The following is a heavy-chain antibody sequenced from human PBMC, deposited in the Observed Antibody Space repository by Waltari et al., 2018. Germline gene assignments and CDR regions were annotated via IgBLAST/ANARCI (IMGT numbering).Heavy chain of an antibody. CDR3: ARDTHGIVVVVAATDYADAFDI. CDR1: GYSISRGYY. CDR2: IYHSGST. D-gene: IGHD2-15*01. V-gene: IGHV4-38-2*02. Sequence: QVQLQESGPGLVKPSETLSLTCAVSGYSISRGYYWGWIRQPPGTGLEWIVSIYHSGSTYYNPSLKSRVTISVDTSKNQFSLKLSSVTAADTAVYYCARDTHGIVVVVAATDYADAFDIWGQGTMVTVSS. J-gene: IGHJ3*02.